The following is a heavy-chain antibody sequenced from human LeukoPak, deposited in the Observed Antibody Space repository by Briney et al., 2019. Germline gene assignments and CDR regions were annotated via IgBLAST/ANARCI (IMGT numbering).Heavy chain of an antibody. J-gene: IGHJ4*02. CDR2: ISYDGSNK. CDR3: AKDQYYYDSSGHLWFDY. Sequence: GGSLRLSCAASGFTFSSYGMHWVRQAPGKGLEWVAVISYDGSNKYYADSVKGRFTISRDNSKNTLYLQMNSLRAEDTAVYYCAKDQYYYDSSGHLWFDYWGQGTLVTVSS. CDR1: GFTFSSYG. V-gene: IGHV3-30*18. D-gene: IGHD3-22*01.